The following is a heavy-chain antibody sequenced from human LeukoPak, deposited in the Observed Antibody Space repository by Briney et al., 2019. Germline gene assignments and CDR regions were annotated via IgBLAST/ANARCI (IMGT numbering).Heavy chain of an antibody. Sequence: GGSLRLSCAVSGFIFSDYEMSWVRQAPGKWLEWVSYISSSGSTIYYADSVKGRFTISRDNAKNSLYLQMNSLRAEDTAVYYCARKDGYTYVFNYWGQGTLVTVSS. CDR3: ARKDGYTYVFNY. CDR2: ISSSGSTI. V-gene: IGHV3-48*03. CDR1: GFIFSDYE. D-gene: IGHD5-18*01. J-gene: IGHJ4*02.